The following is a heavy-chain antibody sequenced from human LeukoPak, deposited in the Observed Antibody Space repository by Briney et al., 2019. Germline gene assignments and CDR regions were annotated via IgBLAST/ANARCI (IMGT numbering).Heavy chain of an antibody. CDR1: GFTFISYW. CDR2: IKQDGSEK. D-gene: IGHD3-10*01. J-gene: IGHJ6*03. CDR3: ARDRDYYYMDV. Sequence: PGGSLRLSCAASGFTFISYWMSWVRQAPGKGLEWVANIKQDGSEKYYVDSVKGRFTISRDNAKNSLYLQMNSLRAEDTAVYYCARDRDYYYMDVWGKGTTVTVSS. V-gene: IGHV3-7*01.